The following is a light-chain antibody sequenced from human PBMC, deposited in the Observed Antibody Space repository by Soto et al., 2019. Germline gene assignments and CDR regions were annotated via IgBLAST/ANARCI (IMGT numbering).Light chain of an antibody. Sequence: DIQMTQSPSSLSASVGDRVTITCQPSQDISNYLNWYQQKPGKAPKLLIYDASNLETGVPSRFSGSGSGTDFTFTISSLQPEDIATYYCQQYDNLPPYTFGQGTKVDIK. V-gene: IGKV1-33*01. J-gene: IGKJ2*01. CDR2: DAS. CDR3: QQYDNLPPYT. CDR1: QDISNY.